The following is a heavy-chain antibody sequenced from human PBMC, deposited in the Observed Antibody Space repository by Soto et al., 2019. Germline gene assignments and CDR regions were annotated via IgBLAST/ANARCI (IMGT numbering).Heavy chain of an antibody. V-gene: IGHV4-31*03. J-gene: IGHJ5*02. CDR1: GGPISSGGYY. CDR3: AREGSSSPPYNWFDP. D-gene: IGHD6-13*01. CDR2: IYYSGST. Sequence: SETLSLTCTVSGGPISSGGYYWSWIRQHPGKGLEWIGYIYYSGSTYYNPSLKSRVTISVDTSKNQFSLKLSSVTAADTAVYYCAREGSSSPPYNWFDPWGQGTLVTVSS.